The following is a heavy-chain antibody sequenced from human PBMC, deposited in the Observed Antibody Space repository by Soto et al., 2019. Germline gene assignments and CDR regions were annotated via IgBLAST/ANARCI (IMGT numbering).Heavy chain of an antibody. CDR3: ARAQSDQYAMDV. J-gene: IGHJ6*02. CDR1: GFMFPKYT. V-gene: IGHV3-21*06. CDR2: IISTGKDI. D-gene: IGHD2-2*01. Sequence: PGGPLRLSCAASGFMFPKYTMNWVGQAPGKGREWVSSIISTGKDIDDADSVKGRFAISRDNAKNLLFLQMDSLRVKDTAVYYCARAQSDQYAMDVWGQGTTVTVSS.